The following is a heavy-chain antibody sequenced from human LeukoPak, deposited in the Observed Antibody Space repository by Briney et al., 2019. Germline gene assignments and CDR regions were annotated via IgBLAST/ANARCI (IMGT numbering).Heavy chain of an antibody. CDR2: IKYDGSST. J-gene: IGHJ4*02. D-gene: IGHD5-12*01. CDR3: ARGATYAYYHDY. V-gene: IGHV3-74*01. CDR1: GFTFSSHW. Sequence: GGSLRLSCVDSGFTFSSHWMHWVRQAPGKGLVWVSRIKYDGSSTNYADSVKGRFTISRDNAKNTLYLQMNSLRAEDTAVYYCARGATYAYYHDYWGQGTLVTVSS.